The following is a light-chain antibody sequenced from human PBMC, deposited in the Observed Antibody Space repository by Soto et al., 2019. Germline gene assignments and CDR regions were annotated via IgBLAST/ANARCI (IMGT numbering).Light chain of an antibody. J-gene: IGKJ1*01. Sequence: EIVIMQSPATLSVSPGERSTLSCRASQSVSSHLAWYQQTPGQAPRLIXYGASTRANGIPARFSASGSGTELTLTISSLQPPDFAIYDCQQYNNWPPETFGQGTKVDIK. CDR2: GAS. CDR3: QQYNNWPPET. V-gene: IGKV3-15*01. CDR1: QSVSSH.